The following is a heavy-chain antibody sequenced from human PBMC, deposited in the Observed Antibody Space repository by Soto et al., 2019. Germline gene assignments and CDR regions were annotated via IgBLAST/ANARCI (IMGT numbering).Heavy chain of an antibody. Sequence: TLSLTCAVSGGSISSGGYSWSWIRQPPGKGLEWIGYMYHSGSTYYNPSLKSRVTISIDRSKNQFSLKLSSVTAADTAVYYCARVRREFDTSGAVDNSGQETLVIVSS. V-gene: IGHV4-30-2*01. CDR2: MYHSGST. CDR1: GGSISSGGYS. J-gene: IGHJ4*02. CDR3: ARVRREFDTSGAVDN. D-gene: IGHD3-22*01.